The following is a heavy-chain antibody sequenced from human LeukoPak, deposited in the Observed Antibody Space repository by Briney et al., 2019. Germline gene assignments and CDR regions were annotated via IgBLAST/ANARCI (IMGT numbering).Heavy chain of an antibody. CDR3: AKVSGRRGYSYMDV. CDR2: ITWDGGST. V-gene: IGHV3-43*01. Sequence: GGSLRLSCAASGFSFGDYTMHWVRQAPGKGLEWVSLITWDGGSTYYADSVKGRFTVSRDNSKNSLYLQMNSLRTEDTALYYCAKVSGRRGYSYMDVWGKGTTVTVSS. CDR1: GFSFGDYT. D-gene: IGHD3-3*01. J-gene: IGHJ6*03.